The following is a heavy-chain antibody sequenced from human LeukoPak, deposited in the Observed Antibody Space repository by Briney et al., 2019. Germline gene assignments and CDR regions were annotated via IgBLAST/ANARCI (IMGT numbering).Heavy chain of an antibody. D-gene: IGHD3-3*01. V-gene: IGHV1-8*01. CDR3: ARNHDFWSGYGYGMDV. CDR1: GYTFTSYD. J-gene: IGHJ6*02. CDR2: MNPNSGNT. Sequence: AASVKVSCKASGYTFTSYDINWVRQATGQGLEWMGWMNPNSGNTGYAQKFQGRVTMTRNTSISTAYMELSSLRSEDTAVYYCARNHDFWSGYGYGMDVWGQGTTVTVSS.